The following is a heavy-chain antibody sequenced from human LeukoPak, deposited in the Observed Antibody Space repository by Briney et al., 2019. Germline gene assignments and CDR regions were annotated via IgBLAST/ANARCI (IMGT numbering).Heavy chain of an antibody. V-gene: IGHV3-30*02. CDR2: IRYDGSNK. D-gene: IGHD3-10*01. Sequence: GGSLRLSCAASGFTFSSYGMHWVRQAPGKGLEWVAFIRYDGSNKYYADSVKGRFTISRDNSKNTLYLQMNSLRAEDTAVYYCAKDERYYGSGSHFDYWGQGTLVTVSS. CDR1: GFTFSSYG. CDR3: AKDERYYGSGSHFDY. J-gene: IGHJ4*02.